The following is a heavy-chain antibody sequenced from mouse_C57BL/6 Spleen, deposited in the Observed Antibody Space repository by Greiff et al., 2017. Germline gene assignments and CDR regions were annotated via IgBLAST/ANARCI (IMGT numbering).Heavy chain of an antibody. CDR1: GYTFTSYW. CDR3: ARSRGYDWYFEV. Sequence: QVQLQQPGAELVKPGASVKMSCKASGYTFTSYWITWVKQRPGQGLEWIGDIYPGSGSTNYNEKFKSKATLTVATSSSTAYMQLSSLTSEDSAVYYCARSRGYDWYFEVWGTGTTVTVSS. J-gene: IGHJ1*03. V-gene: IGHV1-55*01. CDR2: IYPGSGST. D-gene: IGHD2-2*01.